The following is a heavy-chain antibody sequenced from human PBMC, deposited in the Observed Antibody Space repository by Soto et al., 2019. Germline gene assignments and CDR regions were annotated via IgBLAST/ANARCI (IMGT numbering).Heavy chain of an antibody. D-gene: IGHD6-13*01. CDR3: VKSSRTLGDS. Sequence: PVGALRRSCAASGLTFSSFAMSSVRQAPGKGLEWVSAIDTSGGGTYYADSVKGRFTISRDNSKNTLYLQMNSLRAEDTAVYYAVKSSRTLGDSWGQGTLVTVSS. V-gene: IGHV3-23*01. J-gene: IGHJ4*02. CDR2: IDTSGGGT. CDR1: GLTFSSFA.